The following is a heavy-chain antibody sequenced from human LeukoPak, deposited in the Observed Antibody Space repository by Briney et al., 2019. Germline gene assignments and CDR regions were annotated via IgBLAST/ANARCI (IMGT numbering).Heavy chain of an antibody. D-gene: IGHD3-10*01. CDR2: INNIGNT. J-gene: IGHJ5*02. CDR3: ASFSWGSGTYTHEGIWSWFDP. V-gene: IGHV4-59*08. Sequence: PSETLSLTCTVSGPSISSYYWTWIRQPPGKGLEWIGYINNIGNTNYNPPLKSRVTISVDTSKNQFSLKLSSVTAADTAVYYCASFSWGSGTYTHEGIWSWFDPWGQGTLVTVSS. CDR1: GPSISSYY.